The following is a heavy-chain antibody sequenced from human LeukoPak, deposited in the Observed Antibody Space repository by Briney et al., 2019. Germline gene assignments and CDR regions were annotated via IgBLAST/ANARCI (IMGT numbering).Heavy chain of an antibody. J-gene: IGHJ3*02. CDR1: GGSISSSSYY. Sequence: PSETLSLTCTVSGGSISSSSYYWGWIRQPPGKGLERVSVIFSGGSTYYADSVKGRFTISRDNSKNTLYLQMNNLRAEDTAVYYCAREGPGTDGYNHAFDIWGQGTMVTVSS. D-gene: IGHD5-24*01. V-gene: IGHV3-66*01. CDR3: AREGPGTDGYNHAFDI. CDR2: IFSGGST.